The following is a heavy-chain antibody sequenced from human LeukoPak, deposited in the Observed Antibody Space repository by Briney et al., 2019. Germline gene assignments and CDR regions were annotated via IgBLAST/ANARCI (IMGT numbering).Heavy chain of an antibody. Sequence: SETLSLTCTVSGGSISSHYWRWIRQPPGKGLEWIGYIYYSGSTHYNPSLRSRVTISVDSSKNQISLKLSSVTAADTAVYYCARGSGGSIDSWGQGTLVTVSS. D-gene: IGHD3-16*01. V-gene: IGHV4-59*11. CDR1: GGSISSHY. CDR2: IYYSGST. CDR3: ARGSGGSIDS. J-gene: IGHJ4*02.